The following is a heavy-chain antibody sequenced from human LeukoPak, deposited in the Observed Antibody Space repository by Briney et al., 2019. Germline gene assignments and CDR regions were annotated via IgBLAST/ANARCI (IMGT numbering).Heavy chain of an antibody. Sequence: SETLSLTCTVSGGSISSYYWSWIRQPPGKGLEWIGYIYYSGSTNYNPSLKSRVTISVDTPKNQFSLKLSSVTAADTAKYYCASKVAYCSGGNCYGYFDYWGQGTLVTVSS. CDR2: IYYSGST. D-gene: IGHD2-15*01. J-gene: IGHJ4*02. CDR1: GGSISSYY. CDR3: ASKVAYCSGGNCYGYFDY. V-gene: IGHV4-59*08.